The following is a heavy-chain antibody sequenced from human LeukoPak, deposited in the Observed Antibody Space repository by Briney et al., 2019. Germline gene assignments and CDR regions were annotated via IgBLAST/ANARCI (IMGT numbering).Heavy chain of an antibody. CDR2: IVPVIGVA. V-gene: IGHV1-69*02. Sequence: SVRVSCKAPGDTLITHYISWVRQAPGQGLEWVGRIVPVIGVATYAQSLQGRVIITADRSTNTAYMELSSLRFEDSAVYFCARHSSRGHYYDFDFWGQGSLVTVSS. D-gene: IGHD3-22*01. J-gene: IGHJ4*02. CDR1: GDTLITHY. CDR3: ARHSSRGHYYDFDF.